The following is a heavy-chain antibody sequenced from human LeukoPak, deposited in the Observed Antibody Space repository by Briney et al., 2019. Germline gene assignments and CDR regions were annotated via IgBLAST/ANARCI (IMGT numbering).Heavy chain of an antibody. D-gene: IGHD3-10*01. V-gene: IGHV1-69*04. CDR3: AAITYGDAFDI. CDR2: IIPILGIA. Sequence: SVKVSCKASGGTFSSYAISWVRQAPGQGLEWMGRIIPILGIANYAQKFQGRVTITADKSTSTAYMELSSLRSEDTAVYYCAAITYGDAFDIWGQGTMVTASS. J-gene: IGHJ3*02. CDR1: GGTFSSYA.